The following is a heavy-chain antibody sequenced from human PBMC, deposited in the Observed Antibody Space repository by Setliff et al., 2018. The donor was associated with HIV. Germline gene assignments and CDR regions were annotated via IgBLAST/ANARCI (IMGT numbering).Heavy chain of an antibody. CDR2: ISSSSTL. CDR1: GFSFSSYT. D-gene: IGHD3-9*01. CDR3: VRTYYDILTGYGGFYYMDV. Sequence: GGSLRLSCAASGFSFSSYTMNWVRQAPGKGLEWVSYISSSSTLYYADSVKGRFTISRDNAKNSLYLQMNSLRAEDTAVYYCVRTYYDILTGYGGFYYMDVWGKGTTVTVSS. J-gene: IGHJ6*03. V-gene: IGHV3-48*01.